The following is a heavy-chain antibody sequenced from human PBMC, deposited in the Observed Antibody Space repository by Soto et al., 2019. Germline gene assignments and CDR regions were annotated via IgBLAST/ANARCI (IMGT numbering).Heavy chain of an antibody. CDR2: IRSKAYGETT. Sequence: PGVSLRLSGTHSGFTFGDYAIGRSRQAPGKGLEWVGVIRSKAYGETTDYAASVKGRFTILRDDSKSIAYLQLNSLQSDDTGVYYCTRYTYTSRYSYFGMDVWGHGTTVTVSS. J-gene: IGHJ6*02. V-gene: IGHV3-49*03. CDR3: TRYTYTSRYSYFGMDV. CDR1: GFTFGDYA. D-gene: IGHD2-2*01.